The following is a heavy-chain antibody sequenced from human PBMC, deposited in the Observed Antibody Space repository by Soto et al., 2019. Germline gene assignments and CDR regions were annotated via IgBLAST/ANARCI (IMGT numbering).Heavy chain of an antibody. J-gene: IGHJ4*02. Sequence: GGSLRLSCAASGFTFSSFAMSWVRQAPGKGLEWVSAIGSRGDSTYYADSVKGRFTISRDNSKNTLYLQMNSLRAEDTAVYYCAKDLIYGYNSGRPFDSWGQGTLLTVSS. V-gene: IGHV3-23*01. CDR2: IGSRGDST. D-gene: IGHD6-19*01. CDR3: AKDLIYGYNSGRPFDS. CDR1: GFTFSSFA.